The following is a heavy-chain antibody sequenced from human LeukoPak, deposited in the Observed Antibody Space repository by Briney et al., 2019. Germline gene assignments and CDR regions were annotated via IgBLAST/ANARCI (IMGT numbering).Heavy chain of an antibody. V-gene: IGHV3-53*01. CDR2: IYSGGTT. D-gene: IGHD7-27*01. CDR3: ARKTPTNGAFDY. J-gene: IGHJ4*02. CDR1: GFTFSSYW. Sequence: PGGSLRLSCAASGFTFSSYWMSWVRQAPGKGLEWVSIIYSGGTTYYADSVKGRFTISRDSSKNTLYLQMTSLRADDTAVYYCARKTPTNGAFDYWGQGTLVTVSS.